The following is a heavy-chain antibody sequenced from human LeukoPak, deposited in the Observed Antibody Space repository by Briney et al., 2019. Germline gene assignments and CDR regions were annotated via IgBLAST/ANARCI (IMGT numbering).Heavy chain of an antibody. CDR3: ARLRRNSDSSGYYYYYDY. Sequence: GGSLRLSCAASGIAFAGSAVHWVRQAPGKGLEWVSSISVRSNYIYYADSVRGRFSISRDDARNSLYLQMDSLRGDDTAVYYCARLRRNSDSSGYYYYYDYWGQGTLVTVSS. CDR1: GIAFAGSA. D-gene: IGHD3-22*01. CDR2: ISVRSNYI. J-gene: IGHJ4*02. V-gene: IGHV3-21*01.